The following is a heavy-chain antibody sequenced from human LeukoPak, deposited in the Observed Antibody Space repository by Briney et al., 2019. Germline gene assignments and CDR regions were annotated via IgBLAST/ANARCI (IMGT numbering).Heavy chain of an antibody. CDR2: INQDGGEE. J-gene: IGHJ4*02. D-gene: IGHD6-6*01. Sequence: GGSLRLSCAASGFTFSSYLMSWVRQAPGRGLEWLANINQDGGEEYYVDSVKGRITISRDNAKNSLYLQMNSLRAEDTAVYYCARGQISSSTYWGQGTLVTVSS. CDR3: ARGQISSSTY. V-gene: IGHV3-7*03. CDR1: GFTFSSYL.